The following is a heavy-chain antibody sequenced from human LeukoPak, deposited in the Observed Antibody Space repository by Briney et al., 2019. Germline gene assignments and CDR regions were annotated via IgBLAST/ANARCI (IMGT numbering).Heavy chain of an antibody. Sequence: GGSLRLSCAASGFTVSANYMTWVRQAPGKGLEWVSVIYSGGSTYYADSVKGRFTISRDNSKNTLYLQMYSLRAEDTAVYYCARGISIAAAVGYYMDVWGKGTTVSVCS. D-gene: IGHD6-13*01. CDR2: IYSGGST. V-gene: IGHV3-53*01. CDR3: ARGISIAAAVGYYMDV. CDR1: GFTVSANY. J-gene: IGHJ6*03.